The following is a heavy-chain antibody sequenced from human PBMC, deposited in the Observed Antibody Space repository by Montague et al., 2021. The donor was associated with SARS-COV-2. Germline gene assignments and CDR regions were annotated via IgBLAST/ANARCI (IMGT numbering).Heavy chain of an antibody. Sequence: SETLSLTCAVSGGSITSENWWSWVRQPPGKGLECIAETHQWGGTNYNSSLRRRVTILLNNTKNQFSLMMTSVTAADTAIYYCANHPVWQQLGTWGQGTLVSVSS. J-gene: IGHJ4*02. CDR2: THQWGGT. D-gene: IGHD6-13*01. CDR1: GGSITSENW. V-gene: IGHV4-4*02. CDR3: ANHPVWQQLGT.